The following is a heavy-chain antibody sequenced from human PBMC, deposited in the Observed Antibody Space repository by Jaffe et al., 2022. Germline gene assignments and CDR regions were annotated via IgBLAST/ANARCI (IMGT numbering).Heavy chain of an antibody. CDR1: GDSVSSNSAA. V-gene: IGHV6-1*01. J-gene: IGHJ3*02. Sequence: QVQLQQSGPGLVKPSQTLSLTCAISGDSVSSNSAAWNWIRQSPSRGLEWLGRTYYRSKWYNDYAVSVKSRITINPDTSKNQFSLQLNSVTPEDTAVYYCARDRTEYSSSSGRFAFDIWGQGTMVTVSS. D-gene: IGHD6-6*01. CDR3: ARDRTEYSSSSGRFAFDI. CDR2: TYYRSKWYN.